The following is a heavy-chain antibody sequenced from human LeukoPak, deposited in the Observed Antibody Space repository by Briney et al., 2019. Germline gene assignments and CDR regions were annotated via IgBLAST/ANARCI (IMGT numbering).Heavy chain of an antibody. CDR3: ARVERRYNYGWYAP. CDR1: GFTFSSYW. CDR2: INSDGSST. Sequence: AGGSLRLSCAASGFTFSSYWMHWVRQAPGKGLVWVARINSDGSSTSYADSVKGRFTVSRDNALQMNSLRAEDTAGYYCARVERRYNYGWYAPWGQGTLVPVSS. V-gene: IGHV3-74*01. J-gene: IGHJ5*02. D-gene: IGHD3-10*01.